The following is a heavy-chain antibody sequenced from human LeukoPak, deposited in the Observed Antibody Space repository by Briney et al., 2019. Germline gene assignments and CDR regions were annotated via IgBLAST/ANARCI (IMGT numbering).Heavy chain of an antibody. CDR2: IKQDGSEK. CDR3: ARERANYDFWSGYFYYFDY. D-gene: IGHD3-3*01. J-gene: IGHJ4*02. CDR1: GFTFSSYW. V-gene: IGHV3-7*03. Sequence: GGSLRLSCAASGFTFSSYWMSWVRQAPGKGLEWVANIKQDGSEKYYVDSEKGRFTISRDNAKNSLYLQMNSLRAEDTAVYYCARERANYDFWSGYFYYFDYWGQGTLVTVSS.